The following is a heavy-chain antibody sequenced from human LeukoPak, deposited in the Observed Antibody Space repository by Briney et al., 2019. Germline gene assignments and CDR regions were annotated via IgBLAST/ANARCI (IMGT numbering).Heavy chain of an antibody. D-gene: IGHD6-19*01. CDR1: GGSFSGYY. CDR2: MNHSGST. Sequence: SETLSLTCAVYGGSFSGYYWTWIRQPPGKGLEWIGEMNHSGSTNYNPSLKSRVTISVDTSKNQFSLKLSSVTAADTAVYYCARLRRAVAGNIDYWGQGTLVTVSS. CDR3: ARLRRAVAGNIDY. J-gene: IGHJ4*02. V-gene: IGHV4-34*01.